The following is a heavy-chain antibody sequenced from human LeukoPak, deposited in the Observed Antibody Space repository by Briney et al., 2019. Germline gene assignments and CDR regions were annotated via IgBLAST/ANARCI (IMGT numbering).Heavy chain of an antibody. V-gene: IGHV4-34*01. CDR3: ARVVPYYGLGSYYYYFDY. Sequence: SETLSLTCAVYGGSFSGYYWSWIRQPPGKGLEWIGEINHSGSTNYNPSLKSRVTISVDTSKNQFSLKLSSVIAADTAVYYCARVVPYYGLGSYYYYFDYWGQGTLVTVSS. CDR2: INHSGST. J-gene: IGHJ4*02. CDR1: GGSFSGYY. D-gene: IGHD3-10*01.